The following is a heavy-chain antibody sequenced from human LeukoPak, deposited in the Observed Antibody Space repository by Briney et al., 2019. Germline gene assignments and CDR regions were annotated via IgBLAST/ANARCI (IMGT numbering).Heavy chain of an antibody. D-gene: IGHD2-8*01. CDR2: INPKGDIT. CDR1: GYSFTTYS. V-gene: IGHV1-46*01. Sequence: GASVKVSCKTSGYSFTTYSIHWVRQVPGQGLEWMGIINPKGDITTYAQRFQGRVTMASDTSTATVYMELSGLRSEDTAIYYCARKWSSRDWFDPWGQGTLLTVSS. J-gene: IGHJ5*02. CDR3: ARKWSSRDWFDP.